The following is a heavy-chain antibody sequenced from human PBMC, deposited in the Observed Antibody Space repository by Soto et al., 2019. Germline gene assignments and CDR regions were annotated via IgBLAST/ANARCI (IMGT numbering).Heavy chain of an antibody. V-gene: IGHV3-73*02. Sequence: EVQLVESGGGLVQPGGSLKLSCAASGFTFSGSAMHWVRQASGKGLEWVGRIRSKANNYATAYAASVKGRFTTSRDDSKKTAYLQLSSLKIEDTAVYYCTYFDGAAGVDYWGQGTLVTVSS. CDR2: IRSKANNYAT. D-gene: IGHD3-9*01. J-gene: IGHJ4*02. CDR3: TYFDGAAGVDY. CDR1: GFTFSGSA.